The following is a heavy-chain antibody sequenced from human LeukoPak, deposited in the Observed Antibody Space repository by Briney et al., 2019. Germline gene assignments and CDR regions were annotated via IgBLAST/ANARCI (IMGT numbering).Heavy chain of an antibody. Sequence: PGGSLRLSCAASGFTFDDYAMHWVRQAPGKGLEWVSLISWDGGSTYYADSVKGRFTISRDNSKNSLYLQMNSLRAEDTALYYCARDSGYDLFSDDYWGQGTLVTVSS. CDR1: GFTFDDYA. CDR2: ISWDGGST. D-gene: IGHD5-12*01. CDR3: ARDSGYDLFSDDY. J-gene: IGHJ4*02. V-gene: IGHV3-43D*03.